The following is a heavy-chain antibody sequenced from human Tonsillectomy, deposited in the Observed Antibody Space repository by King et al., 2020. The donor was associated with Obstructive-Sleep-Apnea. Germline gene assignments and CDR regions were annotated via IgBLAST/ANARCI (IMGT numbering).Heavy chain of an antibody. CDR2: SSGSGDNT. J-gene: IGHJ4*02. CDR3: AKPYDILTGGFDY. CDR1: GFTFSSYA. V-gene: IGHV3-23*04. D-gene: IGHD3-9*01. Sequence: VQLVESGGGLEQPGGSLRLSCAASGFTFSSYALTWVRQAPGKGLEWVSGSSGSGDNTYYADSVKGRFTISRDNSKHTLYLQMSSLRAEDTALYYCAKPYDILTGGFDYWGQGTLVTVSS.